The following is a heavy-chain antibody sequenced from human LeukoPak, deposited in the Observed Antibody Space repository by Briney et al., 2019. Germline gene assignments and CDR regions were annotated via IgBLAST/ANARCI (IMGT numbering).Heavy chain of an antibody. CDR1: GFTFIRFE. D-gene: IGHD3-9*01. Sequence: PGGSLRLSCVASGFTFIRFEMHWVRPAPGKGVEWVSYISSSDGNTYYADSVKGRFTISRDNAKNSLYLQMNSLRAEDTAVYYCAREKLRYFDWLGNSDYWGQGTLVTVSS. CDR2: ISSSDGNT. CDR3: AREKLRYFDWLGNSDY. V-gene: IGHV3-48*03. J-gene: IGHJ4*02.